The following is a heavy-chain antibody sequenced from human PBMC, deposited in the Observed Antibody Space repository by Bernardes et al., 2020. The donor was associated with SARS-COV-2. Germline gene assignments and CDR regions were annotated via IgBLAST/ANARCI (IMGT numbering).Heavy chain of an antibody. V-gene: IGHV3-73*01. CDR3: SSSIVGATTTY. Sequence: GGSLRRSCAASGFTFSGSVMHWVRQASGKGLEWVGHIRSKANSYATAYAPSVKGRFTISRDDSKNTAYLQMDSLKTEDTAVYYCSSSIVGATTTYWGQGTLVTVSS. CDR2: IRSKANSYAT. D-gene: IGHD1-26*01. J-gene: IGHJ4*02. CDR1: GFTFSGSV.